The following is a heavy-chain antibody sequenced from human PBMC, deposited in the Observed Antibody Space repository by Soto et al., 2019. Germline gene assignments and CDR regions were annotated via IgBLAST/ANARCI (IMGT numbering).Heavy chain of an antibody. V-gene: IGHV3-23*01. CDR1: RFSFTFYA. J-gene: IGHJ5*02. CDR3: AREQCSPLDRYCADGGVDWVDP. Sequence: EVQLLQSGGGLVQPGGSLRLSCEASRFSFTFYAMSWVRQAPGKGLEWVSAISGNGATTFYADSMKGRFTISRDNSRDTLYLQMNRLRAEDTAVYFCAREQCSPLDRYCADGGVDWVDPWGRGTLVTVSS. CDR2: ISGNGATT. D-gene: IGHD2-8*01.